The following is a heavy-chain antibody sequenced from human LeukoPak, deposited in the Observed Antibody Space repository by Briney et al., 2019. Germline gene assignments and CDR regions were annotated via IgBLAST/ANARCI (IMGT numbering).Heavy chain of an antibody. CDR1: GGYISSYY. V-gene: IGHV4-59*08. J-gene: IGHJ4*02. CDR3: ARRGGRYCSSTRCYEYYFDY. CDR2: IYYNGST. D-gene: IGHD2-2*01. Sequence: SETLFLTCTVSGGYISSYYWSWNRQPPGKGLEWIGYIYYNGSTKYNPSLKSRVTISVDTSKNQFSLKLSSVTAADTAVYYCARRGGRYCSSTRCYEYYFDYWGQGTLVTVSS.